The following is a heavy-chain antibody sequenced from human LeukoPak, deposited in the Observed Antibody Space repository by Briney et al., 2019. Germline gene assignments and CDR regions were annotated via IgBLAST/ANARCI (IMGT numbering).Heavy chain of an antibody. J-gene: IGHJ4*02. CDR3: ARDGPDIVVVPAAILPLDY. CDR1: GYSISSGYY. V-gene: IGHV4-38-2*02. D-gene: IGHD2-2*02. CDR2: IYHSGST. Sequence: PSETLFLTCTVSGYSISSGYYWGWIRQPPGKGLEWIGSIYHSGSTYYNPSLKSRVTISVDTSKNQFSLKLSSVTAADTAVYYCARDGPDIVVVPAAILPLDYWGQGTLVTVSS.